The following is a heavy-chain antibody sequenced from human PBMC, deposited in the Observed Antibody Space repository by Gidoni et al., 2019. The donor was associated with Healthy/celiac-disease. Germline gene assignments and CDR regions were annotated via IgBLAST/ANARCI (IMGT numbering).Heavy chain of an antibody. CDR2: ISSSSSYI. CDR3: ARDLLGYCSGGSCLTHDY. Sequence: EVQLVESGGGLFKPGGSLGLSVAASGSPFSSYTMNWVRQAPGKGLEWVSSISSSSSYIYYADSVKGRFTISRDNAKNSLYLQMNSLRAEDTAVYYCARDLLGYCSGGSCLTHDYWGQGTLVTVSS. D-gene: IGHD2-15*01. J-gene: IGHJ4*02. V-gene: IGHV3-21*01. CDR1: GSPFSSYT.